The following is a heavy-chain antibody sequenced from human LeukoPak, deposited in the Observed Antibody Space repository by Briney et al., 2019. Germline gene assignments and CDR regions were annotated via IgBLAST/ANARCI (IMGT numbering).Heavy chain of an antibody. Sequence: GGSLRLACAASGFTFSSYSMNWVRQAPGKGLEWVSSISSSSSYIYYADSVKGRFTISRDNAKNSLYQQMNSLRAEDTAVYYCARDSGDYVPFDYWGQGTLVTVSS. CDR1: GFTFSSYS. D-gene: IGHD4-17*01. CDR2: ISSSSSYI. CDR3: ARDSGDYVPFDY. J-gene: IGHJ4*02. V-gene: IGHV3-21*01.